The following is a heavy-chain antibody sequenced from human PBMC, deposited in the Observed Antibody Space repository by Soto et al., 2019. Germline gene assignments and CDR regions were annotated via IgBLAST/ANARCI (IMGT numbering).Heavy chain of an antibody. D-gene: IGHD4-17*01. J-gene: IGHJ6*02. CDR3: ASGRRWVTSPRGYYYYGMDV. CDR1: GYTFTSYA. CDR2: INAGNGNT. V-gene: IGHV1-3*05. Sequence: QVQLVQSGAEEKKPGASVKVSCKASGYTFTSYAMHWVRQAPGQRLEWMGWINAGNGNTKYLQKFQGRVTITRDTSASTAYRELSSLRSEDTAVYYCASGRRWVTSPRGYYYYGMDVWGQGTTVTVSS.